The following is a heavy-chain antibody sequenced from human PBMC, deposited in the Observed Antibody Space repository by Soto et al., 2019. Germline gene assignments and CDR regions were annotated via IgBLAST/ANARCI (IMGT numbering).Heavy chain of an antibody. CDR2: ISSNSDTV. D-gene: IGHD3-16*01. J-gene: IGHJ1*01. CDR3: ARVGLKFLLGGEFFQV. CDR1: GFTLSSYS. Sequence: DVYLVESGGGLVQPGGSLRLSCTASGFTLSSYSMNWVRQAPGKGPEWVSYISSNSDTVDYADSVKGRFTISRDNARNSLSLQMNSLRAEDTAVYYCARVGLKFLLGGEFFQVWGQGTLVTVSS. V-gene: IGHV3-48*01.